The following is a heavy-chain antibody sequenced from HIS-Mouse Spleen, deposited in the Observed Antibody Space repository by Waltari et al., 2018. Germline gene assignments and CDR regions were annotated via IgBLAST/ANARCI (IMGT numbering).Heavy chain of an antibody. J-gene: IGHJ5*02. V-gene: IGHV4-38-2*02. CDR3: ARVKT. Sequence: QVQLQESGPGLVKPSATLSLTCTVPGYSISSGYYWGWIRQPPGKGLEWMGSIYHSGTTYYTPSLKSRVTISVDTSKNQFSLKLSSVTAADTAVYYCARVKTWGQGTLVTVSS. CDR1: GYSISSGYY. CDR2: IYHSGTT.